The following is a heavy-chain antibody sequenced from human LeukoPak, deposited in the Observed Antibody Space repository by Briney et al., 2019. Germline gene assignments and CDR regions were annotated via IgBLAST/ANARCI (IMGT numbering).Heavy chain of an antibody. D-gene: IGHD3-22*01. CDR2: IYHSGST. J-gene: IGHJ4*02. V-gene: IGHV4-38-2*02. CDR1: GGSISSYY. Sequence: SETLSLTCTVSGGSISSYYWGWIRQPPGKGLEWIGSIYHSGSTYYNPSLKSRVTISVDTSKNQFSLKLSSVTAADTAVYYCARDPNDSREGFDYWGQGTLVTVSS. CDR3: ARDPNDSREGFDY.